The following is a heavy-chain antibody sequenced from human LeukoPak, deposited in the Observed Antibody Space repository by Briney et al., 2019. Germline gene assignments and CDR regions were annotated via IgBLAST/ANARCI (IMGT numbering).Heavy chain of an antibody. D-gene: IGHD4-17*01. J-gene: IGHJ4*02. CDR1: GYTFTGYW. CDR2: ISPSGGST. V-gene: IGHV1-46*01. Sequence: ASVKVSCKAFGYTFTGYWMHWVRQAPGQGPEWMGVISPSGGSTIYAQKFQGRVTMTRDTSTSTVYMELSSLRSEDTAVYYCARLSTVTTSFDYWGQGTLVTVSS. CDR3: ARLSTVTTSFDY.